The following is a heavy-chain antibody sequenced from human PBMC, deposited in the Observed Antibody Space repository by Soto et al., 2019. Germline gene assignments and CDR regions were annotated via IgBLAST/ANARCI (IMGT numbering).Heavy chain of an antibody. D-gene: IGHD4-17*01. V-gene: IGHV4-59*01. CDR2: MYYTGST. Sequence: PSETLSLTCTVSGGSISGNYWTWIRQPPGKGLEWIGYMYYTGSTSYNPSLKSRVTISLDASMNQFSLRLSSVTAADTAVYYCANLMDGGYGGNAVDYWGQGTLVTVSS. J-gene: IGHJ4*02. CDR1: GGSISGNY. CDR3: ANLMDGGYGGNAVDY.